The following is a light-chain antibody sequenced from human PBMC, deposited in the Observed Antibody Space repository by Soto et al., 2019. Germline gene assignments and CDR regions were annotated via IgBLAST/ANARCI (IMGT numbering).Light chain of an antibody. V-gene: IGLV2-14*01. J-gene: IGLJ1*01. Sequence: QSVLTQPASVSGSPGQSITISCAGTSSDIGGYNYVSWYQQHPGKAPKVMIYEVSNRPSGVSNRFSGSKSGNTASLTISGLPAEEAADYYCSSYTSSSTLYVFGSGTKVTV. CDR2: EVS. CDR1: SSDIGGYNY. CDR3: SSYTSSSTLYV.